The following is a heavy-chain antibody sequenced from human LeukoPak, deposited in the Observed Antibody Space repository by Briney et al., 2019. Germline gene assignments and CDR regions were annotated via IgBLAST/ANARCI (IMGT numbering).Heavy chain of an antibody. CDR1: GGSISSGDYY. V-gene: IGHV4-30-4*01. Sequence: SETLSLTCTVSGGSISSGDYYWSWIRQPPGKGLEWIGYIYYSGSTYYNPSLKSRVTISVDTSKSQFSLKLSSVTAADTAVYYCARSSRVDRGFQSYLRSFGPWGQGTPVTVSS. CDR2: IYYSGST. CDR3: ARSSRVDRGFQSYLRSFGP. D-gene: IGHD3-10*01. J-gene: IGHJ5*02.